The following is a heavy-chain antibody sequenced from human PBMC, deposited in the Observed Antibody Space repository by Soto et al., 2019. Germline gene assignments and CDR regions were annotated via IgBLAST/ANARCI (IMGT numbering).Heavy chain of an antibody. J-gene: IGHJ5*02. D-gene: IGHD3-22*01. CDR1: GYTFTSYY. Sequence: ASVKVSCKASGYTFTSYYMHWVRQAPGQGLEWMGIINPSGGSTSYAQKFQGRVTMTRDTSTSTVYMELSSLRSEDTAVYYCARDRITMIVEGRDWFDPWGQGTLVTVSS. CDR3: ARDRITMIVEGRDWFDP. CDR2: INPSGGST. V-gene: IGHV1-46*01.